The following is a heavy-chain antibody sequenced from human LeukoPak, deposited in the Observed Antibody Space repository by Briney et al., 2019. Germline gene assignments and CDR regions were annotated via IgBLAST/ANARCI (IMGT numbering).Heavy chain of an antibody. V-gene: IGHV4-34*01. D-gene: IGHD3-10*01. J-gene: IGHJ4*02. CDR2: INHSGST. CDR1: GGSFSGYY. CDR3: ARDGVLWFGEFPL. Sequence: SETLSLTCAVYGGSFSGYYWSWIRQPPGKGLEWIGEINHSGSTNYNPSLKSRVTISVDTSKNQFSLKLSSVTAADTAVYYCARDGVLWFGEFPLWGQGTLVTVSS.